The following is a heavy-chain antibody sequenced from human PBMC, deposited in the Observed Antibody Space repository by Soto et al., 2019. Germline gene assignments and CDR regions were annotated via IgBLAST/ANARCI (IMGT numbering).Heavy chain of an antibody. CDR3: ARDKLGYCSSTSCYPGY. D-gene: IGHD2-2*01. CDR2: ISSSSSYI. Sequence: PGGSLRLSCAASGFTFSSYSMNWFRQAPGKGLEWVSSISSSSSYIYYADSVKGRFTISRDNAKNSLHLQMNSLRAEDTAVYYCARDKLGYCSSTSCYPGYWGQGTLVTVSS. J-gene: IGHJ4*02. CDR1: GFTFSSYS. V-gene: IGHV3-21*01.